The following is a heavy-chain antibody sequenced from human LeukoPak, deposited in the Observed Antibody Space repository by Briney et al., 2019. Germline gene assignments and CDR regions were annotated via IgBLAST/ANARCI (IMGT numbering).Heavy chain of an antibody. CDR3: ARSNQADDC. CDR2: INSGGSRT. Sequence: GGSLRLSCAASGFTFSDYWMHWVRQVPGKGLVWVARINSGGSRTTYADSVKGRFTISTDNAKNTLYLQMDSLRAEATGVYYCARSNQADDCWGQGTLLTVSS. CDR1: GFTFSDYW. J-gene: IGHJ4*02. D-gene: IGHD1-14*01. V-gene: IGHV3-74*01.